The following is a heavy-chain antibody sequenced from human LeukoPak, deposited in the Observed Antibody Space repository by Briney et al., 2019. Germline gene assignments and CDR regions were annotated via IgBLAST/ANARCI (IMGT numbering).Heavy chain of an antibody. CDR2: IMSSSSYL. CDR3: ARDLSDVVVLAATDQDY. CDR1: GFTFSSYS. D-gene: IGHD2-15*01. J-gene: IGHJ4*02. Sequence: GGSLRLSGAASGFTFSSYSMNGVRQAPGKGLEWVSSIMSSSSYLYYADSVTGPFTISRGNAKNSLYLPLNRLRAEDTAVYYCARDLSDVVVLAATDQDYWGQGTLVTVSS. V-gene: IGHV3-21*01.